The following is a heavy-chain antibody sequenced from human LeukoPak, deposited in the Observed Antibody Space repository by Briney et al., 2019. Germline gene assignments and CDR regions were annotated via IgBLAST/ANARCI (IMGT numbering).Heavy chain of an antibody. CDR2: IIPIFGTA. CDR3: ARGEYYEDPHYYFDY. V-gene: IGHV1-69*05. Sequence: GASVKVSCKASGGTFISYAISWVRQAPGQGLEWMGRIIPIFGTANYAQKFQGRVTITTDESTSTAYMELSSLRSEDAAVYYCARGEYYEDPHYYFDYWGQGTLVTVSS. CDR1: GGTFISYA. J-gene: IGHJ4*02. D-gene: IGHD3-3*01.